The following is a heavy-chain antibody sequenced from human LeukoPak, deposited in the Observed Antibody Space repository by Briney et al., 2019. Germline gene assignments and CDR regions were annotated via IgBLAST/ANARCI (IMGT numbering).Heavy chain of an antibody. J-gene: IGHJ6*03. D-gene: IGHD6-13*01. CDR2: IRYDGSNK. CDR3: AKSYSSSWYYYYYMDV. CDR1: GFTFSSYG. V-gene: IGHV3-30*02. Sequence: GGSLRLSCAASGFTFSSYGMHWVRQAPGKGLEWVAFIRYDGSNKYYADSVKGRFTISRDNSKNTLYLQTNSLRAEDTAVYYCAKSYSSSWYYYYYMDVWGKGTTVTISS.